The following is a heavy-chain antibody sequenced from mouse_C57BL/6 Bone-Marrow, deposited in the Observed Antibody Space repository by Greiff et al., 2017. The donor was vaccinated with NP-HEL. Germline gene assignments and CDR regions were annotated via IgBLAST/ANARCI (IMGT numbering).Heavy chain of an antibody. J-gene: IGHJ3*01. CDR3: ARDSSGPFAY. V-gene: IGHV1-55*01. D-gene: IGHD3-2*02. CDR2: IYPGSGGT. Sequence: QVQLQQPGAELVKPGASVKMSCKASGYTFTSYWMTWVKQRPGQGLEWIGDIYPGSGGTNYNEKFKSKATLTVDTSSSTAYMQLSSLTSEAAAVYYCARDSSGPFAYWGQGTLVTVSA. CDR1: GYTFTSYW.